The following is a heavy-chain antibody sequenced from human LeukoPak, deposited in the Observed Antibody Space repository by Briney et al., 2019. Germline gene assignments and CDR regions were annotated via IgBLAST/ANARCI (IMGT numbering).Heavy chain of an antibody. CDR1: GFTFSSYA. V-gene: IGHV3-23*01. CDR2: ISGSGGST. CDR3: AKSSPYYYDCKFDY. Sequence: GGSLRLSCVASGFTFSSYAMSWVRQAPGKGLEWVSAISGSGGSTYYADSVKGRFTISRDNSKNTLCLQMNSLRAEDTAVYYCAKSSPYYYDCKFDYWGQGTLVTVSS. D-gene: IGHD3-22*01. J-gene: IGHJ4*02.